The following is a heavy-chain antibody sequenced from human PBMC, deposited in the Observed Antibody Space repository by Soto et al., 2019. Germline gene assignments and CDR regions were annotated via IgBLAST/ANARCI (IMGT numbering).Heavy chain of an antibody. J-gene: IGHJ4*02. Sequence: GSGPTLVNPTQTLTLTCTFCGFSLSTSGVGVGWIRQPPGKALEWLALIYWDDDKRYSPSLKSRLTITKDTSKNQVVLTMTNMDPVDTATYYCAHWYYYDSSGYYRYYFDYWGQGTLVTVSS. V-gene: IGHV2-5*02. CDR2: IYWDDDK. CDR1: GFSLSTSGVG. D-gene: IGHD3-22*01. CDR3: AHWYYYDSSGYYRYYFDY.